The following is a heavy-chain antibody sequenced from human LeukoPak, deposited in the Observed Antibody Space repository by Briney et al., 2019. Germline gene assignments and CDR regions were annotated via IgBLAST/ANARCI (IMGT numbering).Heavy chain of an antibody. V-gene: IGHV3-7*04. J-gene: IGHJ4*02. D-gene: IGHD4-17*01. CDR1: GFTFGSYL. CDR3: ARGYGDSIHFDY. Sequence: GGSLRQSCAASGFTFGSYLMHWVRQAPGKGLEWVANIKQDGSDKYYVDSVKGRFTISRDNAKTSLFLQMNSLRAEDTAVYYCARGYGDSIHFDYWGQG. CDR2: IKQDGSDK.